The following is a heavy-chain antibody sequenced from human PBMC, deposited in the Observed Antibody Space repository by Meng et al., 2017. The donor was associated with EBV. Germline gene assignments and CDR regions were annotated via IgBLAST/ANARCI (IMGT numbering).Heavy chain of an antibody. V-gene: IGHV4-30-4*01. CDR1: GGSGSSGNNY. CDR2: IYYSGRT. Sequence: ESGPGLVKPSQPLSLTCTVSGGSGSSGNNYWIWIRQPPGKGLEWIGYIYYSGRTYYNPSLESRVTMSVDTSKNQFSLNLNSVTAADTAVYYCARVNGDCFSTICYKGWFDPWGQGTLVTVSS. CDR3: ARVNGDCFSTICYKGWFDP. J-gene: IGHJ5*02. D-gene: IGHD2-2*02.